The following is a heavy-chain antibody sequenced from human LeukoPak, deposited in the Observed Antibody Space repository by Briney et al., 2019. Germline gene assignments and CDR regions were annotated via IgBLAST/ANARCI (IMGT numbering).Heavy chain of an antibody. Sequence: GGSLRLSCAASGFTFDDYGMSWVRQAPGKGLEWVSGINWNSGSTHYADSVKGRFTISRDNAKNSLYLQMNSLRAEDTAVYYCARDIEAAGLFLDYWGQGTLVTVSS. CDR3: ARDIEAAGLFLDY. CDR2: INWNSGST. J-gene: IGHJ4*02. D-gene: IGHD6-13*01. V-gene: IGHV3-20*04. CDR1: GFTFDDYG.